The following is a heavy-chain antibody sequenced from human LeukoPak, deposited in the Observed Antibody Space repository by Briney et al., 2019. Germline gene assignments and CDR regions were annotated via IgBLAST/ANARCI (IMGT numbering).Heavy chain of an antibody. CDR2: IYTSGST. V-gene: IGHV4-4*07. CDR3: ASGFIAGPLYYFDY. J-gene: IGHJ4*02. Sequence: SETLSLTCTISGGSISSYYWSWIRQPAGKGLEWIGRIYTSGSTNYNPSLKSRVTMSVDTSKNQFSLKLSSVTAADTAVYYCASGFIAGPLYYFDYWGQGTLVTVSS. CDR1: GGSISSYY. D-gene: IGHD6-13*01.